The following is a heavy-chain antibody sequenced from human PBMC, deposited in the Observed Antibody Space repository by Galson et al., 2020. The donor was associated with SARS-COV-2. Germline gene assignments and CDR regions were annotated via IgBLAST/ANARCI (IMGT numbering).Heavy chain of an antibody. Sequence: SQTPSLTCALSGDSVSTNSAAWNWITQSPSRGLEWLGRTYYRSQWSTDYAVSVKSRITINPDTSKNQFSLQLNSGTPEDTAICYCAGRVAGAGSLHIWGQGTMVIVSS. D-gene: IGHD6-13*01. CDR2: TYYRSQWST. CDR3: AGRVAGAGSLHI. V-gene: IGHV6-1*01. CDR1: GDSVSTNSAA. J-gene: IGHJ3*02.